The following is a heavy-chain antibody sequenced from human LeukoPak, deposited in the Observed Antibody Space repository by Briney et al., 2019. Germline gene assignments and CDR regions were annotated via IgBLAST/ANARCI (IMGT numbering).Heavy chain of an antibody. V-gene: IGHV3-7*01. Sequence: GGSLRLSCAASGFTFSTYWMTWVRQAPGKGLEWVANIKEDGGEKHYVASVKGRFTISRDNSKNSLYLQMNSLRAEDTAVYYCARYAGGQPPYYLDYWGQGTVVTVSS. CDR1: GFTFSTYW. J-gene: IGHJ4*02. CDR3: ARYAGGQPPYYLDY. D-gene: IGHD2-8*02. CDR2: IKEDGGEK.